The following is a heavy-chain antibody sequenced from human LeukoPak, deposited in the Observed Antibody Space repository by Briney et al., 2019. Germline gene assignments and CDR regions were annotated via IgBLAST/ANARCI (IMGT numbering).Heavy chain of an antibody. D-gene: IGHD2-15*01. J-gene: IGHJ4*02. CDR2: IYTSGTT. CDR1: GGSISSYY. Sequence: SETLSLTCAVAGGSISSYYWSWIRQPAGKGLEWIGRIYTSGTTNYNPSLKSRVTMSVDTSKNQFSLNLNSVTAADTAVYYCTRTSPRAATFDYWGQGTLVTLSS. CDR3: TRTSPRAATFDY. V-gene: IGHV4-4*07.